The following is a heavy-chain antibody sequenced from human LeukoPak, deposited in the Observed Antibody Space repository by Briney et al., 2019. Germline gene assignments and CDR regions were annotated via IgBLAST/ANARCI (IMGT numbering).Heavy chain of an antibody. CDR1: GGTFSSYA. V-gene: IGHV1-69*01. CDR2: IIPIFGTA. D-gene: IGHD5-12*01. J-gene: IGHJ4*02. Sequence: GSSVKVSCKASGGTFSSYAISWVRQAPGQGLEWMGGIIPIFGTANYAQKFQGRVTITADESTSTAYMELSSLRSEDTAVYYCARSRVGRSYSGYDLFDYWGQGTLVTVSS. CDR3: ARSRVGRSYSGYDLFDY.